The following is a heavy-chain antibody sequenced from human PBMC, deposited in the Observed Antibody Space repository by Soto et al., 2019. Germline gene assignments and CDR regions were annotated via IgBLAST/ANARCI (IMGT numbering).Heavy chain of an antibody. CDR1: GLTLSRNY. V-gene: IGHV3-53*01. J-gene: IGHJ4*02. Sequence: EVQLVESGGGLIQPGGSLRLSCAVSGLTLSRNYMAWVRQPPGKGLEWVSLISSGGGTYYADSVKGRFVVSRDTYKNMLYLQMNSIRVDDTAVYYCARKDGLTLLDYWGQGSLVTVSS. D-gene: IGHD3-9*01. CDR2: ISSGGGT. CDR3: ARKDGLTLLDY.